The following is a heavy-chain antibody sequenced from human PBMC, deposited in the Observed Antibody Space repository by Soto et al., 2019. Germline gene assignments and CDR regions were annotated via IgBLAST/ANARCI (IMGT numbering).Heavy chain of an antibody. J-gene: IGHJ4*02. CDR1: GYTFTSYG. V-gene: IGHV1-18*01. D-gene: IGHD3-22*01. CDR3: ARGPPSYYDSSGYYKYFDY. Sequence: QVQLVQSGAEVKKPGASVKVSCKASGYTFTSYGISWVRQAPGQGLEWMGWISAYNGNTNYAQKLQGRVTMTTDTTTSTTYMELRSLRSDDTAVYYCARGPPSYYDSSGYYKYFDYWGQGTLVTVSS. CDR2: ISAYNGNT.